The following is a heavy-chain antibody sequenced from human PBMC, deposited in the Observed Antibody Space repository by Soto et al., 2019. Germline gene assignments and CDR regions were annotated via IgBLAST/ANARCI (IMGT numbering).Heavy chain of an antibody. CDR2: ISPYTGNT. V-gene: IGHV1-18*01. CDR3: XXVXNXVTXTXQDV. D-gene: IGHD3-16*01. J-gene: IGHJ6*02. CDR1: GYIFVNYG. Sequence: QVQLVQSGDEVKKPGASVKVSCKASGYIFVNYGIAWVRXAXGXGXXWMGWISPYTGNTHSASKVQGRLTMTTDTXXXXXXXXXGXXXXXXXXXXYXXXVXNXVTXTXQDVWGQGTTVTVSS.